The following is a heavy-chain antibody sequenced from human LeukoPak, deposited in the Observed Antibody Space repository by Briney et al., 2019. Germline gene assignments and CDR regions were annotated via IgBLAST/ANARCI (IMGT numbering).Heavy chain of an antibody. J-gene: IGHJ4*02. Sequence: SETLSLTCAVYGGSFSGYYWSWIRQPPGKGLEWIGEINHSGSTNYNPSLKSRVAISVDTSKNQFSLKLSSVTAADTAVYYCARDGRPLEVAGYEYYFDYWGQGTLVTVSS. CDR1: GGSFSGYY. V-gene: IGHV4-34*01. D-gene: IGHD5-12*01. CDR2: INHSGST. CDR3: ARDGRPLEVAGYEYYFDY.